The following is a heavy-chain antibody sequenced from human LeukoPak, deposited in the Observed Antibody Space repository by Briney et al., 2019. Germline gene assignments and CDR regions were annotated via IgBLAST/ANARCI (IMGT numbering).Heavy chain of an antibody. CDR1: GGSISSSSYY. V-gene: IGHV4-39*07. Sequence: SETLSLTCTVSGGSISSSSYYWGWIRQPPGKGLEWIGSIYYSGSTYYNPSLKSRVTISVDTSKNQFSLKLSSVTAADTAVYYCARDHNSSGYYYDYWGQGTLVTVSS. CDR3: ARDHNSSGYYYDY. J-gene: IGHJ4*02. D-gene: IGHD3-22*01. CDR2: IYYSGST.